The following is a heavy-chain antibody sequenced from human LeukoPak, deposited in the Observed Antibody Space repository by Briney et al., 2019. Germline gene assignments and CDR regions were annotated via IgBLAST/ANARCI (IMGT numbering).Heavy chain of an antibody. Sequence: ASVKVSCKASGYTFTSYGISWVRLAPGQGLEWMGWISAYNGNTNYAQKLQGRVTMTTDTSTSTAYMELRSLRSDDTAVYYCARAVGGYCSGGSCYTDDYWGQGTLVTVSS. CDR1: GYTFTSYG. V-gene: IGHV1-18*04. CDR2: ISAYNGNT. CDR3: ARAVGGYCSGGSCYTDDY. D-gene: IGHD2-15*01. J-gene: IGHJ4*02.